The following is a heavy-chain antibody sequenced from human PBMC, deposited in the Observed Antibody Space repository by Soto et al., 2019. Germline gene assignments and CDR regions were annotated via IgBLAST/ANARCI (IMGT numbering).Heavy chain of an antibody. CDR3: AEVGPRIGNGWSEYLDH. Sequence: EVQLLESGGGLVQPGGSLRLSCAASGFTFSIYSLSWVRQAPGKGLEWVSAVNGYNPHYADSVKGRFTISRDNDRSTPYRQMRNLRAEDTAIYYCAEVGPRIGNGWSEYLDHWGQGTLVTVS. CDR1: GFTFSIYS. CDR2: VNGYNP. J-gene: IGHJ4*02. D-gene: IGHD6-19*01. V-gene: IGHV3-23*01.